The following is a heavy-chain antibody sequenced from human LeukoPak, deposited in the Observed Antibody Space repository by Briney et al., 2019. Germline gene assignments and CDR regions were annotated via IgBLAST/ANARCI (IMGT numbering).Heavy chain of an antibody. CDR2: VHISGDT. V-gene: IGHV4-4*09. D-gene: IGHD1-26*01. Sequence: PSETLSLTCTVSSGSISSSYWSWIRQPPGKGLEWIGYVHISGDTNYRPSLRSRVAISLDTSKNQFSLNLSSVTAADTAVYYCARVAPGGSYRYYYYYMDVWGKGTTVTVSS. J-gene: IGHJ6*03. CDR3: ARVAPGGSYRYYYYYMDV. CDR1: SGSISSSY.